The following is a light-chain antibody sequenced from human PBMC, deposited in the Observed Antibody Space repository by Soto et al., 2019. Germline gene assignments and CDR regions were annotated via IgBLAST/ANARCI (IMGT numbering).Light chain of an antibody. CDR3: QQRSNWPLT. V-gene: IGKV3-11*01. CDR1: QSVSSY. J-gene: IGKJ4*01. Sequence: EIVLTQSPATLSLSPGERATLSCRASQSVSSYLAWYQQKPGQAPRLLIYDASNRATSIPARFRGSGSGTDFTLIISSLEPEDFAVYYCQQRSNWPLTFGGGTKVEIK. CDR2: DAS.